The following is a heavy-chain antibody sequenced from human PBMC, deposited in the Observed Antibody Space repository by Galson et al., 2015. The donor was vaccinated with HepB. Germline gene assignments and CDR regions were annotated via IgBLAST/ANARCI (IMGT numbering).Heavy chain of an antibody. D-gene: IGHD5-18*01. CDR2: ISPHNHHT. CDR3: ARGSSSTAMLQGTVVLVF. CDR1: GYTFSSYS. J-gene: IGHJ4*02. Sequence: SVKVSCKASGYTFSSYSIAWVRQAPGQGLEWMGWISPHNHHTNYAQKVQGRVTMTIDTSTSTAYMELRSLRSDDTAVYYCARGSSSTAMLQGTVVLVFWGQGTLVTVSS. V-gene: IGHV1-18*01.